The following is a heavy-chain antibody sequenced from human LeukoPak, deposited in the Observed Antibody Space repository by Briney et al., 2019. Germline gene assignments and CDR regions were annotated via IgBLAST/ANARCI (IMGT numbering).Heavy chain of an antibody. Sequence: SETLSLTCTVSGGSISSGDYYWSWIRQPPGQGLEWIGYIYYSGSTYYNPSLKSRVTISVDTSKNQFSLKLSSVTAADTAVYYCARLVLRDGYNHPPYCDYWGQGTLVTVSS. D-gene: IGHD5-24*01. V-gene: IGHV4-30-4*01. J-gene: IGHJ4*02. CDR3: ARLVLRDGYNHPPYCDY. CDR2: IYYSGST. CDR1: GGSISSGDYY.